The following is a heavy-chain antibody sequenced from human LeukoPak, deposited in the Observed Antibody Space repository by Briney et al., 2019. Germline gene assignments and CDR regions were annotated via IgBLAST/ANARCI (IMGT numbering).Heavy chain of an antibody. Sequence: GASVKVSCKASGGTFSSYANSWVRQAPGQGLEWMGGIIPIFGTANYAQKFQGRVTITADESTSTAYMELSSLRSEDTAVYYCAVDSSGYPHGLNWFDPWGQGTLVTVSS. V-gene: IGHV1-69*13. J-gene: IGHJ5*02. CDR1: GGTFSSYA. CDR2: IIPIFGTA. CDR3: AVDSSGYPHGLNWFDP. D-gene: IGHD3-22*01.